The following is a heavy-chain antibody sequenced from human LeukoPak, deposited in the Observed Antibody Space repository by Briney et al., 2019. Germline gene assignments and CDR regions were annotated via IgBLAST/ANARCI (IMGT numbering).Heavy chain of an antibody. D-gene: IGHD4-11*01. CDR2: IYPGDSDT. Sequence: PGGSLRLSCKGSGYSFTSYWIGWVRQMPGKGLEWMGIIYPGDSDTRYSPSFQGQVTISADKSISTAYLQWSSLKASDTAMYHCARRLRTTVTTRAFDIWGQGTMVTVSS. CDR1: GYSFTSYW. V-gene: IGHV5-51*01. J-gene: IGHJ3*02. CDR3: ARRLRTTVTTRAFDI.